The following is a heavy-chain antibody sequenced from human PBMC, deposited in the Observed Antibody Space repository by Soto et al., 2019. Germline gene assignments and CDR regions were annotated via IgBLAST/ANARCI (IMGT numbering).Heavy chain of an antibody. J-gene: IGHJ6*02. Sequence: SVKVSCKSSGGTFSSYAISCVRQAPGQGLEWMGGIIPIFGTANYAQKFQGRVTITADESTSTAYMELSSLRSEDTAVYYCARFRYYDSSGFYGMDVWGQGTTVTVSS. CDR2: IIPIFGTA. CDR1: GGTFSSYA. D-gene: IGHD3-22*01. V-gene: IGHV1-69*13. CDR3: ARFRYYDSSGFYGMDV.